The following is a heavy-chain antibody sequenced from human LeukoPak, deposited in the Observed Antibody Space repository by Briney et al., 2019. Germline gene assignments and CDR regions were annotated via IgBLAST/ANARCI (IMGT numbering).Heavy chain of an antibody. J-gene: IGHJ4*02. CDR3: ARVGAFVSSGYYYDY. Sequence: ASVKVSCKASGYTFTGYYMHWVRQAPGQGLEGMGWSNPNSGGTNYAQKFQGTVTMTRDTSISTAYMELSRLRSDDTAVYYCARVGAFVSSGYYYDYWGQGTLVTVSS. V-gene: IGHV1-2*02. CDR2: SNPNSGGT. CDR1: GYTFTGYY. D-gene: IGHD3-22*01.